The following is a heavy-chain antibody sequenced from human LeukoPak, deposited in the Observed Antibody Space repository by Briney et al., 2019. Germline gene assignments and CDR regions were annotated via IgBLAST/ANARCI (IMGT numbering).Heavy chain of an antibody. J-gene: IGHJ3*02. V-gene: IGHV4-4*02. Sequence: NSSGTLSLTCAVSGGSISSSNWWSWVRQPPGKGLEWIGEIYHSGSTNYNPSLKSRVTISVDTSKNQFSLKLSSVTAADTAVYYCARGRRITMVRGVRGRDAFDIWGQGTMVTVSS. CDR3: ARGRRITMVRGVRGRDAFDI. CDR1: GGSISSSNW. D-gene: IGHD3-10*01. CDR2: IYHSGST.